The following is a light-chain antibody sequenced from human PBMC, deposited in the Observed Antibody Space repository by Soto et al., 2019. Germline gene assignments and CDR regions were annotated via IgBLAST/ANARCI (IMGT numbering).Light chain of an antibody. CDR2: DVS. J-gene: IGLJ1*01. CDR3: SSYTSSSILYV. Sequence: QSALTQPASVSGSAGRSITISCTGASSDVGGYNYVSWYQQHPGKAPKLMIYDVSSRPSGVSNRFSGSKSGNTASLTISGLQAEDEAYYYCSSYTSSSILYVFGTGTKVTV. V-gene: IGLV2-14*01. CDR1: SSDVGGYNY.